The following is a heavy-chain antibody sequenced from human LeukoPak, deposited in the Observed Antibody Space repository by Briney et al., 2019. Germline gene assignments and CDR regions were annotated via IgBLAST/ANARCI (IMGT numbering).Heavy chain of an antibody. CDR3: ARGAGYPFYMDV. CDR1: GFTFSDYY. Sequence: GGSLRFSCAASGFTFSDYYMSWIRQAPGKGLEWVSLIYDGSRTYYADSVKGRFTISRDNSKNTLNLQMNSLRAEDTAIYYCARGAGYPFYMDVWGKGTTVTVSS. CDR2: IYDGSRT. D-gene: IGHD5-18*01. V-gene: IGHV3-66*02. J-gene: IGHJ6*03.